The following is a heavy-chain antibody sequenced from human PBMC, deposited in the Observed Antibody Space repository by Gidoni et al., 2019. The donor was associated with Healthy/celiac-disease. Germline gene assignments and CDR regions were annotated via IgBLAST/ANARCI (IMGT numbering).Heavy chain of an antibody. CDR3: ARSSGYSSSWYGGGEADY. V-gene: IGHV3-74*01. D-gene: IGHD6-13*01. CDR2: INSDGSST. Sequence: EVQLVESGGGLVKPGGSLRRACAASGFTFGSYWMHWVRQAPGRGLVWVSRINSDGSSTSYADSVKGRFTISRDNAKNTLYLQMNRLRAEDTAVYYCARSSGYSSSWYGGGEADYWGQGTLVTVSS. J-gene: IGHJ4*02. CDR1: GFTFGSYW.